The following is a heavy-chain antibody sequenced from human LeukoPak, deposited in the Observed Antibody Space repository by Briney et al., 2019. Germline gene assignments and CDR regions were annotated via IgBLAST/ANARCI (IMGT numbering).Heavy chain of an antibody. J-gene: IGHJ4*02. V-gene: IGHV5-51*01. CDR1: GYSFTSYW. CDR2: IYPGDPDT. CDR3: ARLTNYDFWSGYYISN. Sequence: PGESLKISCKGSGYSFTSYWIGWVRQMPGKGLEWMGIIYPGDPDTRYSPSFQGQVTISADKSISTAYLQWSSLKASDTAMYYCARLTNYDFWSGYYISNWGQGTLVTVSS. D-gene: IGHD3-3*01.